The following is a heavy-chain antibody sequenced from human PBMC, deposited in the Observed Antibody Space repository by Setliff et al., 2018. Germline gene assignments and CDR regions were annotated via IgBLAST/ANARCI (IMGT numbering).Heavy chain of an antibody. J-gene: IGHJ3*02. CDR2: IYYSGST. Sequence: SETLSLTCTVSGGSISSSSYYWGWIRQPPGKGLEWIGSIYYSGSTYYNPSLKSRVTISVDTSKNQFSLKLSSVTAADTAVYYCARVPRFTDTRNAFDIWGQGTMVTVSS. CDR3: ARVPRFTDTRNAFDI. CDR1: GGSISSSSYY. V-gene: IGHV4-39*07. D-gene: IGHD5-18*01.